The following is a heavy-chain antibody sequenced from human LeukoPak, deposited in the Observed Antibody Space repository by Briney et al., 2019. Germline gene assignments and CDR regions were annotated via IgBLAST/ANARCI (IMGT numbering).Heavy chain of an antibody. CDR2: TSSSGGTT. V-gene: IGHV3-23*01. D-gene: IGHD6-6*01. CDR1: GFTFSSYA. J-gene: IGHJ6*02. CDR3: VKGVEKYHYYGMDV. Sequence: GGSLRLSCAASGFTFSSYAMGWVRQAPGKGLEWVSGTSSSGGTTHYAESVKGRFTISRDNSKNTLFLQMNSLRAEDTAVYYCVKGVEKYHYYGMDVWGQGTTVTVSS.